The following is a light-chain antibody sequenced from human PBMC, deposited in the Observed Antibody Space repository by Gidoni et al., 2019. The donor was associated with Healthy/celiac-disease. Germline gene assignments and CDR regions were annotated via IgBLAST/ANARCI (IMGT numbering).Light chain of an antibody. V-gene: IGKV1-8*01. CDR2: AAS. Sequence: RMTQSPSSLSASTGDRVTITCRASQGISSYLAWYQQKPGKAPKLLIYAASTLQIWVPSKFXGXXXGTDXTLTXXXLXXEDFXXXCQXXXSYXXTFXXGTKVDIK. CDR3: XXXSYXXT. CDR1: QGISSY. J-gene: IGKJ3*01.